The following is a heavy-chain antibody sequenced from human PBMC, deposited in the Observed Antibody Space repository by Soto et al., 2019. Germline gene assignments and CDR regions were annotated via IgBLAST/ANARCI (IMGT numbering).Heavy chain of an antibody. D-gene: IGHD2-2*03. Sequence: GGSLRLSCAASGFTFSSYAMSWVRQAPGKGLEWVSAISGSGGSTYYADSVKGRFTISRDNSKNTLYLQMNSLRAEDTAVYYCAKDGYCSSTSCSNGYFDYWGQGTLVTVSS. CDR1: GFTFSSYA. J-gene: IGHJ4*02. CDR3: AKDGYCSSTSCSNGYFDY. CDR2: ISGSGGST. V-gene: IGHV3-23*01.